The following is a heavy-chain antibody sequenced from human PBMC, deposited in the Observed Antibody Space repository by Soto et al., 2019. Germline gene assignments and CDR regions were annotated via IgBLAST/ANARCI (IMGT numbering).Heavy chain of an antibody. V-gene: IGHV3-30*18. J-gene: IGHJ3*02. Sequence: PGGSLRLSCAASGFTFSSYGMHWVRQAPGKGLEWVAVISYDGSNKYYADSVKGRFTISRDNSKNTLYLQMNSLRAEDTAVYYCANLGILTGSPPYGFDIWGQGTMVTVSS. CDR3: ANLGILTGSPPYGFDI. CDR2: ISYDGSNK. D-gene: IGHD3-9*01. CDR1: GFTFSSYG.